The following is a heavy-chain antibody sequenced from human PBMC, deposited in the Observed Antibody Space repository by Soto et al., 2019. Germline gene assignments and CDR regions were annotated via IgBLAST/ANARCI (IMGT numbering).Heavy chain of an antibody. CDR2: LSGCNVNT. CDR1: GYTFTSYG. J-gene: IGHJ4*02. CDR3: ARDLGGQIVDY. V-gene: IGHV1-18*01. D-gene: IGHD1-26*01. Sequence: SVKVSCKASGYTFTSYGISWVRQAPGQGIEGVGWLSGCNVNTKDAQKLKGRVTMTTDTSTRTAYMELRRLRSDETAVYYGARDLGGQIVDYWGQGTLVTGS.